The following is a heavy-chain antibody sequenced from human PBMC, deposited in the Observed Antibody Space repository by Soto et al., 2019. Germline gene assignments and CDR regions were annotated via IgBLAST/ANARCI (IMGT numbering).Heavy chain of an antibody. CDR2: IFPGGST. Sequence: EVQLMESGGGLVQPGGSLRLSCAASGFTVSSNYMNWVRQAPGKGLEWVSVIFPGGSTYYADSVKGRFTISRDISKNTVYLQMNSLRAEDPAVYFCAGRALTHAFVGYWGPGTLGTVSS. D-gene: IGHD1-26*01. J-gene: IGHJ4*02. CDR1: GFTVSSNY. CDR3: AGRALTHAFVGY. V-gene: IGHV3-66*01.